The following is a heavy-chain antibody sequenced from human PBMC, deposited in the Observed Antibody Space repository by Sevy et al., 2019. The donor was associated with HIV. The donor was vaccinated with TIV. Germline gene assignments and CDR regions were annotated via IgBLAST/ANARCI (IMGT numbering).Heavy chain of an antibody. D-gene: IGHD6-13*01. CDR1: GFTFSNYA. Sequence: GGSLRLSCAASGFTFSNYAMNWVRQAPGKGLEWVSGISGSGGSGDKTNYADSVKGRFTISRDNARNFLYLQMNSLRAEDTARYYCVRAIAADGSFWGQGTLVTVSS. V-gene: IGHV3-23*01. J-gene: IGHJ4*02. CDR3: VRAIAADGSF. CDR2: ISGSGGSGDKT.